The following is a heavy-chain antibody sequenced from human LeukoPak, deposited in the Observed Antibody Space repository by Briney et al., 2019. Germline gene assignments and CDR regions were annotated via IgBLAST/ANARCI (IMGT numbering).Heavy chain of an antibody. CDR2: INHSGST. J-gene: IGHJ4*02. Sequence: PSETLSLTCAVYGGSFSGYYWSWIRQPPGKGLEWIGDINHSGSTNYNPSLKSRVTISVDTSKNQFSLKLSSVTAADTAVYYCARGRGAHDSSGYYVSWGQGTLVTVSS. V-gene: IGHV4-34*01. CDR1: GGSFSGYY. CDR3: ARGRGAHDSSGYYVS. D-gene: IGHD3-22*01.